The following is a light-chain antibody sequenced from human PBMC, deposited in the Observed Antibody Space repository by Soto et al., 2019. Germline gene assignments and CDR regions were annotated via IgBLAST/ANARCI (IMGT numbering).Light chain of an antibody. V-gene: IGLV2-14*01. CDR2: EVS. CDR3: SSYTSSSTYV. CDR1: SSNIGGTYF. J-gene: IGLJ1*01. Sequence: QSVLAQPPSVSGTPGQKVTISCSGSSSNIGGTYFVYWYQQHPGKAPKLMIYEVSNRPSGVSNRFSGSKSGNTASLTISGLQAEDEADYYCSSYTSSSTYVFGTGTKLTVL.